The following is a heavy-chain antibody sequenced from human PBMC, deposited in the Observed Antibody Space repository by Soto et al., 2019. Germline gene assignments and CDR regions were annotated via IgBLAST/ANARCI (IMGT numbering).Heavy chain of an antibody. V-gene: IGHV3-23*04. Sequence: EVQMVESGGGLAQPGGSLRLSCVASGFTFSNYPLTWVRQSPGKGLEWVSSISGSGGSTYYADSVKGRFTISRDNSKNTGFLQKNSLNAEGTAVYDCGKDHGMDVWGQGATVTVSS. CDR2: ISGSGGST. CDR3: GKDHGMDV. J-gene: IGHJ6*02. CDR1: GFTFSNYP.